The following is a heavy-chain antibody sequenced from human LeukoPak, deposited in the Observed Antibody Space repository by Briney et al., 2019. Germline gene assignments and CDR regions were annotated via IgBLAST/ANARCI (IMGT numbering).Heavy chain of an antibody. CDR2: ISYDGSNK. Sequence: GGSLRLSCPASGFTFSSYAMHWVRQAPGKGLEWVAVISYDGSNKYYADSVKGRFTISRDNSKNTLYLQMNSLRAEDTAVYYCARTPPPINYYGSGSYYQPTYYFDYWGQGTLVTVSS. CDR1: GFTFSSYA. D-gene: IGHD3-10*01. J-gene: IGHJ4*02. V-gene: IGHV3-30*04. CDR3: ARTPPPINYYGSGSYYQPTYYFDY.